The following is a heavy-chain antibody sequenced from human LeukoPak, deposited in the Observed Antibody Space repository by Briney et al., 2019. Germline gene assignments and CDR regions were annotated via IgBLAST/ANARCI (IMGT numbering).Heavy chain of an antibody. CDR3: ARGHCSGGSCYCGDN. CDR2: IRNKANSYTT. Sequence: GRTLRLSCAASGVTFSVDYMDCGRDAPGKGVGWGVRIRNKANSYTTKYAAFVQDRFIISRDDSKNSLYLQMNSLKTCDTAVYYCARGHCSGGSCYCGDNWGQGTLLTVSS. CDR1: GVTFSVDY. J-gene: IGHJ4*01. V-gene: IGHV3-72*01. D-gene: IGHD2-15*01.